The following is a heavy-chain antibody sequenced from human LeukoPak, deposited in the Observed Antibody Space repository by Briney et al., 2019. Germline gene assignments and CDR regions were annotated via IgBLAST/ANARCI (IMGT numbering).Heavy chain of an antibody. CDR2: INWNGGST. V-gene: IGHV3-20*04. J-gene: IGHJ6*03. Sequence: PGGSLRLSCAASGFTFDDYGMGWVRQAPGKGLEWVSGINWNGGSTGYADSVKGRFTISRDNAKNSLYLQMNSLRAEDTALYYCARAISDYYYMDVWGKGTTVTVSS. CDR1: GFTFDDYG. CDR3: ARAISDYYYMDV.